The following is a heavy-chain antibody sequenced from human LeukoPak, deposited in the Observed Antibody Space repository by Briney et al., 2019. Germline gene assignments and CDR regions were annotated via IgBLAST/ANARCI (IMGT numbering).Heavy chain of an antibody. J-gene: IGHJ4*02. CDR3: ARDVEYPFHFDY. CDR2: IIPILGIA. Sequence: GASVKVSCKASGGTFSSYAISWVRQAPGQGLEWMGRIIPILGIANYAQKFQGRVTITADKSTSTAYMELSSLRSEDTAVYYCARDVEYPFHFDYWGQGTLVTVSS. CDR1: GGTFSSYA. V-gene: IGHV1-69*04. D-gene: IGHD2/OR15-2a*01.